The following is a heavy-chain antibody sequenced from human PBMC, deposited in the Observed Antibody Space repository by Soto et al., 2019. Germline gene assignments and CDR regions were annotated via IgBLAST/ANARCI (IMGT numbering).Heavy chain of an antibody. Sequence: ASVKVSCKASGYTFTGYYMHWVRQAPGQGLEWMGWINPNSGGTNYAQKFQGRVTMTRDTSISTAYMELSRLRSDDTAVYYCARASSEDYDFWSGYFDPWGQGTLVTVSS. J-gene: IGHJ5*02. CDR1: GYTFTGYY. CDR3: ARASSEDYDFWSGYFDP. V-gene: IGHV1-2*02. D-gene: IGHD3-3*01. CDR2: INPNSGGT.